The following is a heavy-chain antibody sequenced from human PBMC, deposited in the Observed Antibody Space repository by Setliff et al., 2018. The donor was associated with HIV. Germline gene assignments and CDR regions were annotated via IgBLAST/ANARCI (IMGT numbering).Heavy chain of an antibody. D-gene: IGHD3-22*01. CDR1: GFSFNSYW. CDR3: ARTFHIGSGYYPRGYMDV. V-gene: IGHV3-7*01. J-gene: IGHJ6*03. CDR2: IKGDGSEK. Sequence: QTGGSLRLSCVGSGFSFNSYWMNWVRQAPGKGLEWVANIKGDGSEKYYVDSVKGRFTIFRDNTKNSLYLQMNSLRAEDTAVYYCARTFHIGSGYYPRGYMDVWGKGTTVTVSS.